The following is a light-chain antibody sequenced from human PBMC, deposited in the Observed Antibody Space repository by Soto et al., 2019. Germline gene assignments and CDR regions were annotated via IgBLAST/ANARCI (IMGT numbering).Light chain of an antibody. CDR3: QQYGSYSPWT. J-gene: IGKJ1*01. CDR1: QSISSW. CDR2: KAS. V-gene: IGKV1-5*03. Sequence: DIQMTQSPSTLSASVGDRVTITCRASQSISSWLAWYQQKPGKAPKLLIYKASSLESGGPSRFSGSGSGTEFTLTISSLQPDDFASYYCQQYGSYSPWTFGQGTKVEIK.